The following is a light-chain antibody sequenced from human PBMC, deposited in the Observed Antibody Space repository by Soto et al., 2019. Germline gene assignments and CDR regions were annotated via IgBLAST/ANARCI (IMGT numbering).Light chain of an antibody. CDR1: SSDVGSYNL. CDR3: CSYAGSSTFVV. CDR2: EGS. J-gene: IGLJ2*01. V-gene: IGLV2-23*03. Sequence: QSALTQPASVSGSPGQSITISCTATSSDVGSYNLVSWYQQHPGKAPKLMIYEGSKRPSGVSNRFSGSKSGNTASLTISGLQAEDEADYYCCSYAGSSTFVVFGGGTKLTVL.